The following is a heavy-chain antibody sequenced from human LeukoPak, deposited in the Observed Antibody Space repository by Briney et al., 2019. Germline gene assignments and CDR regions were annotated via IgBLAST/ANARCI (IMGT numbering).Heavy chain of an antibody. J-gene: IGHJ4*02. CDR2: IHSSGNI. D-gene: IGHD3-16*02. CDR1: GDSISSSDYY. V-gene: IGHV4-39*07. Sequence: SETLSLTCTVSGDSISSSDYYWRWVRQPPGKGLEWIGSIHSSGNIYYNPSLKSRVTISLDTSNNQFSLRLFSVAAADTAVYYCARGRYNSKTDFDYWGQGTLVTVSS. CDR3: ARGRYNSKTDFDY.